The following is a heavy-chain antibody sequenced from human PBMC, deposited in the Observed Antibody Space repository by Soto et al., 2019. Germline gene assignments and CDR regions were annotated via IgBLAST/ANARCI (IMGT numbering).Heavy chain of an antibody. D-gene: IGHD3-22*01. CDR3: ARAPPNPPEYYYDSSEYYFDY. V-gene: IGHV4-59*01. CDR2: IYYSGST. Sequence: QVQLQESGPGLVKPSETLSLTCTVSGGSISSYYWSWIRQPPGKGLEWIGYIYYSGSTNYNPSLKSRVTISVDTSKNQFSLKLSSVTAADTAVYYCARAPPNPPEYYYDSSEYYFDYWGQGTLVTVSS. J-gene: IGHJ4*02. CDR1: GGSISSYY.